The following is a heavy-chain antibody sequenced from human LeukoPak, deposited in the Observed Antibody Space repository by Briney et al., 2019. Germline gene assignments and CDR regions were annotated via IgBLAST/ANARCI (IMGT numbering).Heavy chain of an antibody. CDR2: ISGSGGST. CDR3: AKERIAAAGTIPLFDY. J-gene: IGHJ4*02. Sequence: PGGSLRLSCAASGFTFSSYGMSWVRQAPGKGLEWVSAISGSGGSTYYADSVKGRFTISRDNSKNTLYLQMNSLRAEDTAVYYCAKERIAAAGTIPLFDYWGQGTLVTVSS. D-gene: IGHD6-13*01. CDR1: GFTFSSYG. V-gene: IGHV3-23*01.